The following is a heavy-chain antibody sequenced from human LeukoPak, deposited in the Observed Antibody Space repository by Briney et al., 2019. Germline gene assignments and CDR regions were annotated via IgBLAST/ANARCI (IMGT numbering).Heavy chain of an antibody. CDR3: ARIHYSYGSFDP. V-gene: IGHV1-18*01. Sequence: ASVKVSCKASGYTFTSYGISWVRRAPGQGLEWMGWISAYNGNTNYAQKLQGRVTMTTDTSTSTAYMELRSLRSDDTAVYYCARIHYSYGSFDPWGQGTLVTVSS. J-gene: IGHJ5*02. CDR2: ISAYNGNT. CDR1: GYTFTSYG. D-gene: IGHD5-18*01.